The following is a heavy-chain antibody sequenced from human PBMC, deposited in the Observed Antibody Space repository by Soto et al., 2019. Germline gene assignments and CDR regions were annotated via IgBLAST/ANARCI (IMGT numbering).Heavy chain of an antibody. CDR3: ATGVIWIGYFTVDS. V-gene: IGHV1-69*01. CDR1: GGSFGNSA. Sequence: QVLLVQSGAEVKKPGSSVKISCKASGGSFGNSAINWVRQTPGQGLEWLGGFIPVYRTLNYAQKFQGRVKINADGSTGTGYMALSSLASNDTAVYYCATGVIWIGYFTVDSWGQGTRVTVSS. CDR2: FIPVYRTL. J-gene: IGHJ4*02. D-gene: IGHD3-3*01.